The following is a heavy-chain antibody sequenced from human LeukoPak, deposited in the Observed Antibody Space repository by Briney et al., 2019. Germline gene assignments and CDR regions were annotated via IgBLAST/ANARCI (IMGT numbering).Heavy chain of an antibody. CDR1: GGSIRTNTW. J-gene: IGHJ4*02. V-gene: IGHV4-4*02. CDR3: AGWGVDYGGNFEYSDY. Sequence: SETLSLTCSVSGGSIRTNTWWRWVRQPPGKGVGWFGVIFHYGTTNYNPSLKSRVTMSVDTSSTQFSLPLNSVTAADTAVYYCAGWGVDYGGNFEYSDYWGQGTLVTVSS. D-gene: IGHD4-23*01. CDR2: IFHYGTT.